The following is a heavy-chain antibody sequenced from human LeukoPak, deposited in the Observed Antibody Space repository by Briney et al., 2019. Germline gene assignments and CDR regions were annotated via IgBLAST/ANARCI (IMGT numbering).Heavy chain of an antibody. CDR2: ISGSGGST. CDR1: GFTFDDYA. Sequence: GRSLRLSCAASGFTFDDYAMHWVRQAPGKGLEWVSAISGSGGSTYYADSVKGRFTISRDNSKNTLYLQMNSLRAEDTAVYYCAKFLPTHIVVANYYFDYWGQGTLVTVSS. D-gene: IGHD2-21*01. CDR3: AKFLPTHIVVANYYFDY. V-gene: IGHV3-23*01. J-gene: IGHJ4*02.